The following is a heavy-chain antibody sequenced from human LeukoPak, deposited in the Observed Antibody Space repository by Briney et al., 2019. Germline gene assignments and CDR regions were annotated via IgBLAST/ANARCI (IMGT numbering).Heavy chain of an antibody. D-gene: IGHD2-15*01. CDR2: IYHSGST. CDR1: GGAISRGDYY. Sequence: SETLSLTCNVSGGAISRGDYYWRWIRQPPGKGLEWIGYIYHSGSTYYNPSLKSRITISVDTSKNQFSLKVTSVTAADTATYYCARFDIVEEGGPDYWGQGTLVTVSS. J-gene: IGHJ4*02. V-gene: IGHV4-30-4*01. CDR3: ARFDIVEEGGPDY.